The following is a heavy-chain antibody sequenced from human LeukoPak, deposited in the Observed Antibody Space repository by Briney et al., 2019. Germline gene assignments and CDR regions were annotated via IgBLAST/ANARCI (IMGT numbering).Heavy chain of an antibody. Sequence: PSETLSLTCTVSGDSISSYYWSWIRQAPGKGLEWIGYIYYSGSTNYNPSLKSRVTISVDTSKNQFSLKLSSVTAADTAVYYCAREVGIAAAGTLYYYGMDVWGQGTTVTVSS. J-gene: IGHJ6*02. CDR1: GDSISSYY. CDR3: AREVGIAAAGTLYYYGMDV. CDR2: IYYSGST. D-gene: IGHD6-13*01. V-gene: IGHV4-59*01.